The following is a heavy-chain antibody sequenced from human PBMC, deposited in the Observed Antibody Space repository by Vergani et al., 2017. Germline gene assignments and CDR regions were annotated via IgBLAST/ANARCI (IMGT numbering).Heavy chain of an antibody. CDR1: GFTFTTYA. CDR2: ISTNGDYT. J-gene: IGHJ5*01. Sequence: EVQLLESGGDLVQPGGSLRLSCAASGFTFTTYAMSWVRQAPGKGLEWVSTISTNGDYTRYGDSVKGRFTISRDNSKSTLYLQMNSLRAEDTAIYYCAKGVWNYWFDSWGQETLVIVS. CDR3: AKGVWNYWFDS. D-gene: IGHD1-1*01. V-gene: IGHV3-23*01.